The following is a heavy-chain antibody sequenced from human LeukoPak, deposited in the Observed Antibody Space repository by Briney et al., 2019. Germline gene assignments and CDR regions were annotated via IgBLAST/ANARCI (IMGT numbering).Heavy chain of an antibody. Sequence: PSETLSLTCAVSGGSISSSNWWSWIRQPPGKGLEWIGEIYHSGSTNYNPSLKSRVTISVDKSKTQFSLKLISVTAADTAVYYCARDSGTTGEVKFDPWGQGMLVTVSS. J-gene: IGHJ5*02. CDR3: ARDSGTTGEVKFDP. CDR1: GGSISSSNW. D-gene: IGHD3-10*01. CDR2: IYHSGST. V-gene: IGHV4-4*02.